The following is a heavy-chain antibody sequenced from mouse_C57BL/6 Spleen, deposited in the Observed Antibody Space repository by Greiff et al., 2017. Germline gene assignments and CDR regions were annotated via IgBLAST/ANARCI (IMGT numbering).Heavy chain of an antibody. CDR1: GYTFTSYW. V-gene: IGHV1-59*01. Sequence: QVQLQQPGAELVRPGTSVKLSCKASGYTFTSYWMHWVKQRPGQGLEWIGVIDPSDSYTNYNQKFKGKATLTVDTSSSTAYMQLSSLTSEDSAVXYCAREGHYYGSSYGFAYWGQGTLVTVSA. CDR2: IDPSDSYT. J-gene: IGHJ3*01. D-gene: IGHD1-1*01. CDR3: AREGHYYGSSYGFAY.